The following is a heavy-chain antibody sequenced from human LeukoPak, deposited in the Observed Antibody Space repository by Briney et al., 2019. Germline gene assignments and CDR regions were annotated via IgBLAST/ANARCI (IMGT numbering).Heavy chain of an antibody. CDR3: ARGREYYDILTGYYWFDP. Sequence: GASVKVSCKASGYTFTGYYMHWVRQAPGRGLEWMGWINPNSGGTNYAQKFQGRVTMTRDTSISTAYMELSRLRSDDTAVYYCARGREYYDILTGYYWFDPWGQGTLDTVSS. CDR2: INPNSGGT. CDR1: GYTFTGYY. V-gene: IGHV1-2*02. D-gene: IGHD3-9*01. J-gene: IGHJ5*02.